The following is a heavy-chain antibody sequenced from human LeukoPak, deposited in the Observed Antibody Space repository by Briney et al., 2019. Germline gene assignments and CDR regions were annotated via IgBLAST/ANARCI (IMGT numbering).Heavy chain of an antibody. CDR2: IIPIFGTA. D-gene: IGHD4-17*01. CDR1: GGTFSSCA. J-gene: IGHJ4*02. Sequence: GASVKVSCKASGGTFSSCAISWVRQAPGQGLEWMGGIIPIFGTANYAQKFQGRVTITADESTSTAYMELSSLRSEDTAVYYCARDGGDDYGDPQYYFDYWGQGTLVTVSS. V-gene: IGHV1-69*13. CDR3: ARDGGDDYGDPQYYFDY.